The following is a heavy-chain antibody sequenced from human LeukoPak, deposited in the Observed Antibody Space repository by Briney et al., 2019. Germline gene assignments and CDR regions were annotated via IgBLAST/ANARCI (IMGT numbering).Heavy chain of an antibody. CDR1: GFTFSSYW. CDR3: ARDLPDYYGSSGYPEYFQH. Sequence: PSGGSLRLSCAASGFTFSSYWMSWVRQAPGKGLEWVANIKQDGSEKYYVDSVKGRFTISRDNAKNSLYLQMNSLRAEDTAVYYCARDLPDYYGSSGYPEYFQHWGQGTLVTVSS. D-gene: IGHD3-22*01. J-gene: IGHJ1*01. V-gene: IGHV3-7*01. CDR2: IKQDGSEK.